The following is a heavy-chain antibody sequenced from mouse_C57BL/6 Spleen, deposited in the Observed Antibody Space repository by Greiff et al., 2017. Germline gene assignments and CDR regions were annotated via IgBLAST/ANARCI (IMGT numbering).Heavy chain of an antibody. Sequence: VQLQQSGPELVKPGASVKISCKASGYAFSSSWMNWVKQRPGKGLEWIGRIYPGDGGTNYNGKFKGKATLTADKSSSTAYMQLSSLTSEDSAVYFCARDSYGGGGYYFDYWGKGTTLTVSS. CDR1: GYAFSSSW. J-gene: IGHJ2*01. D-gene: IGHD1-1*02. CDR2: IYPGDGGT. CDR3: ARDSYGGGGYYFDY. V-gene: IGHV1-82*01.